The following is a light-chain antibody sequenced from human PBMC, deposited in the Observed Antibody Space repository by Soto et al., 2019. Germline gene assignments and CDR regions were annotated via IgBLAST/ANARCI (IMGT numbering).Light chain of an antibody. CDR1: SSDLGGYKY. Sequence: QSALTQPASVSGSPGQSITISCTGTSSDLGGYKYVCWYQQLPGKAPKLVIYDVSYRPSGVSNRFSGSKSGNMASLTISGLQAEDEADYYCSSYTRNNSRVVFGGGTKLTVL. V-gene: IGLV2-14*03. J-gene: IGLJ2*01. CDR3: SSYTRNNSRVV. CDR2: DVS.